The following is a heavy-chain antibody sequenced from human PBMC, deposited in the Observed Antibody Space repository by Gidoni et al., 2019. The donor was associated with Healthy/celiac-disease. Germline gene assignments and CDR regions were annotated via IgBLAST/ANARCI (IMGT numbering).Heavy chain of an antibody. CDR3: AKDRVVGDYGALDP. J-gene: IGHJ5*02. CDR2: ISGSGGST. D-gene: IGHD1-26*01. Sequence: EVQLLESGGGWVQPGGSVRLSCAASGFTFRSSAMSWVRQAPGKGLEWVSAISGSGGSTYYADSVKGRFTISRDNSKNTLYLQMNSLRAEDTAVYYCAKDRVVGDYGALDPWGQGTLVTVSS. V-gene: IGHV3-23*01. CDR1: GFTFRSSA.